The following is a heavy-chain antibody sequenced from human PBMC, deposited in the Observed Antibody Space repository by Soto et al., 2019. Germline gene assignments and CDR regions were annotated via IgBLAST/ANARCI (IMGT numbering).Heavy chain of an antibody. J-gene: IGHJ3*02. V-gene: IGHV3-30*04. Sequence: GGSLRLSCAASGFTFSSYAMHWVRQAPGKGLEWVAVISYDGSNKYYADSVKGRFTISRDNSKNTLYLQMNSLRAEDTAVYYCARTESSGYPDDAFDIWGQGTMVTVSS. CDR1: GFTFSSYA. CDR3: ARTESSGYPDDAFDI. CDR2: ISYDGSNK. D-gene: IGHD3-22*01.